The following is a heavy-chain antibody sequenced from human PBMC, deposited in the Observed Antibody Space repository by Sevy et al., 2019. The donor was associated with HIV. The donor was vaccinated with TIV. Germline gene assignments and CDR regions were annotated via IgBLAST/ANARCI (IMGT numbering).Heavy chain of an antibody. J-gene: IGHJ4*02. CDR2: FSLDGSTI. D-gene: IGHD2-2*01. CDR1: GFSFSPYW. Sequence: GGSLSCSCAASGFSFSPYWTHWVGQVPGKGRVWVAPFSLDGSTIDYAESVKGRFTISRDNAKNTLSLQMNSLRGEDTAVYYCARGGAIVVPADLELDHWGQGTLVTVSS. CDR3: ARGGAIVVPADLELDH. V-gene: IGHV3-74*01.